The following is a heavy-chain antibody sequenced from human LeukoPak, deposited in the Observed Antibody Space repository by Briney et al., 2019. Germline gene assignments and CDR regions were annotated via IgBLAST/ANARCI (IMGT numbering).Heavy chain of an antibody. J-gene: IGHJ4*02. V-gene: IGHV3-23*01. CDR3: AKVIGYSYGCVDY. CDR2: ISGSGGST. CDR1: GFTFSSYA. Sequence: GGSLRLSCAASGFTFSSYAMSWVRQAPGKGLEWVSAISGSGGSTYCADSVKGRFTISRDNSKNTLYLQMNILRAKDTAVYYCAKVIGYSYGCVDYWGQGTLVTVSS. D-gene: IGHD5-18*01.